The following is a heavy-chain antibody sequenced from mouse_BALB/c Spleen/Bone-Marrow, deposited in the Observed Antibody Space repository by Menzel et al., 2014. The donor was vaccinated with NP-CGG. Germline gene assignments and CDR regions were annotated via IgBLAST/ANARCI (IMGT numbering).Heavy chain of an antibody. D-gene: IGHD1-1*01. J-gene: IGHJ3*01. CDR1: GYTFSDYN. CDR2: IYPYNGGT. V-gene: IGHV1S29*02. CDR3: ARGSFLFMFGY. Sequence: VQLQHPGPELVKPGAPVKISCKASGYTFSDYNMHWVKQSHGKSLEWIGNIYPYNGGTGYNQKFKKKATLTGDNSSNTAYMELSSLTSEDSAVYHCARGSFLFMFGYWGQGTLVTVSA.